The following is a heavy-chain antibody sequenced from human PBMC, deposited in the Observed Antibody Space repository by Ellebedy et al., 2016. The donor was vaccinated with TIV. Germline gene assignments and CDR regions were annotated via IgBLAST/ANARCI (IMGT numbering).Heavy chain of an antibody. D-gene: IGHD1-26*01. V-gene: IGHV5-51*01. J-gene: IGHJ4*02. Sequence: GGSLRLXCKGSGYSFTTYWIGWVRQMPGKGLEWIGIIYPGDSDTRYSPSFQGQVTISADKSISTAYLQWSSLKASDTAMYYCARPSGVGATWYPFDYWGQGTLVTVSS. CDR2: IYPGDSDT. CDR1: GYSFTTYW. CDR3: ARPSGVGATWYPFDY.